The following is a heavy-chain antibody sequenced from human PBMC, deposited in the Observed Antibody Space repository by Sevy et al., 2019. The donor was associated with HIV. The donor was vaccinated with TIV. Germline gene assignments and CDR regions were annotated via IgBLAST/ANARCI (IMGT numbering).Heavy chain of an antibody. D-gene: IGHD3-10*01. CDR3: PKGSGGSGSYYDS. Sequence: GGSLRLSCAASGFTFDDYAMHWVRQAPGKGLEWVSRIDWDGGSTYYADSVKGRFTISRDNSKNSLYLQMNSLRAEDTAFYYCPKGSGGSGSYYDSWGQGTLVTVSS. V-gene: IGHV3-43D*04. CDR2: IDWDGGST. CDR1: GFTFDDYA. J-gene: IGHJ4*02.